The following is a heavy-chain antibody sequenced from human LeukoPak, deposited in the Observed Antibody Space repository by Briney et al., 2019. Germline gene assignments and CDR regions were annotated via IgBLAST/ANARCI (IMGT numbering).Heavy chain of an antibody. V-gene: IGHV4-30-2*01. CDR2: IYHSGST. Sequence: SETLSLTCTVSGGSISSGGYYWSWIRQPPGKGLEWIGYIYHSGSTYYNPSLKSRVTISVDTSKNQFSLKLSSVTAADTAVYYCARGDSSSRGGFYYFDYWGQGTLVTVSS. CDR1: GGSISSGGYY. J-gene: IGHJ4*02. CDR3: ARGDSSSRGGFYYFDY. D-gene: IGHD6-6*01.